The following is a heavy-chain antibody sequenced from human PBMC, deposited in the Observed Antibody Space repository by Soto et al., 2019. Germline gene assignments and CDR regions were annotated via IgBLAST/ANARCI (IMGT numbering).Heavy chain of an antibody. CDR1: GGTFSSYA. CDR3: AREGYCISTSCYGLGFDY. D-gene: IGHD2-2*01. V-gene: IGHV1-69*11. Sequence: QVQLVQSGAEVKKPGSSVKVSCKASGGTFSSYAISWVRQAPGQGLEWMGGIIPILGTANYAQKFQGRVTITADESTSTXSMELSSLRSEDTAVYYCAREGYCISTSCYGLGFDYWGQGTLVTVSS. J-gene: IGHJ4*02. CDR2: IIPILGTA.